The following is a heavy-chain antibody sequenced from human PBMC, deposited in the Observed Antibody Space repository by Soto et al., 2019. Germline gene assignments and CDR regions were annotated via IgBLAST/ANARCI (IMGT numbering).Heavy chain of an antibody. Sequence: QVQLVESGGGVVQPGRSLRLSCTVSGFTFSSYGMHWVRQAPGKGLEWVAVISYDGSITSYPDSVKGRFTISRDNSKNTLYLQMNSLRAEDTAVYYCAKGTGYGDYSGFDYWGQGTLVTVSS. CDR3: AKGTGYGDYSGFDY. CDR2: ISYDGSIT. J-gene: IGHJ4*02. CDR1: GFTFSSYG. V-gene: IGHV3-30*18. D-gene: IGHD4-17*01.